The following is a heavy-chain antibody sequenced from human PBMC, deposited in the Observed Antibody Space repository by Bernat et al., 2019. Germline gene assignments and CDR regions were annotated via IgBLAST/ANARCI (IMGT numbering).Heavy chain of an antibody. V-gene: IGHV3-64D*08. Sequence: EVHVVESGGGLVQPGGSLRLSCSASRFSFSGFSMHWVRQAPGNGLEYVSAIGPDGVGTWYADSVKGRFTISRDNSKNTLYLQMTSLRPEDTALYYCVNDLHAVVFNWGQGAQVTVSS. CDR1: RFSFSGFS. J-gene: IGHJ4*02. CDR2: IGPDGVGT. D-gene: IGHD2-21*01. CDR3: VNDLHAVVFN.